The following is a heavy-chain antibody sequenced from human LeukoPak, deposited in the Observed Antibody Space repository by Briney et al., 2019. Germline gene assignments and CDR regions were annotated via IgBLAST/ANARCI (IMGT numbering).Heavy chain of an antibody. CDR2: IYTSGST. CDR3: ARWDYDGSGYRKFDF. Sequence: PSETLSLTCTVSGGSISSYYWSWIRQPAGKGLEWSGRIYTSGSTNYNPSLKSRVTMSVDTSKNQFSLRLSSVTAADTAVYYCARWDYDGSGYRKFDFWGQGTLVTVSS. CDR1: GGSISSYY. D-gene: IGHD3-22*01. J-gene: IGHJ4*02. V-gene: IGHV4-4*07.